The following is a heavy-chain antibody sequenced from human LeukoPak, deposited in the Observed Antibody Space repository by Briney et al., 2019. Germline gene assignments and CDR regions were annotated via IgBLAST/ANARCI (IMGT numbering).Heavy chain of an antibody. D-gene: IGHD3-22*01. V-gene: IGHV3-23*01. Sequence: PGGSLRLSCAASGLTFSSNAMSWVRQAPGKGLEWVSAISGSGGTAYYADSVKGRFTISRDNSKNTLYLQMNSLRAEDTAVYYCARVDDSYDSSGYNTYYFDYWGQGTLVTVSS. J-gene: IGHJ4*02. CDR2: ISGSGGTA. CDR1: GLTFSSNA. CDR3: ARVDDSYDSSGYNTYYFDY.